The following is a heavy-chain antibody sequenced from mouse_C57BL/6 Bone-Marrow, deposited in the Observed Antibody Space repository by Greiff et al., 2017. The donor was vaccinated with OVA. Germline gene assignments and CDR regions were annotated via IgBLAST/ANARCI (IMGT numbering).Heavy chain of an antibody. Sequence: QVQLQHSGAELVKPGASVKLSCKASGYTFTEYTIHWVKQRSGQGLEWIGWFYPGSGSIKYNEKFKDKATLTADKSSSTVYMELSRLTSEDSAVYFGARHGGYDYDGRGYWYFDVWGTGTTVTVSS. CDR2: FYPGSGSI. D-gene: IGHD2-4*01. J-gene: IGHJ1*03. CDR3: ARHGGYDYDGRGYWYFDV. V-gene: IGHV1-62-2*01. CDR1: GYTFTEYT.